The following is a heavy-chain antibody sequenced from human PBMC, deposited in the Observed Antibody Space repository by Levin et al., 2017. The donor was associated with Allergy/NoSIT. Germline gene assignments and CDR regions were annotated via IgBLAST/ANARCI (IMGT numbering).Heavy chain of an antibody. CDR3: ARDGPPQSPTDAFDI. V-gene: IGHV4-59*01. J-gene: IGHJ3*02. CDR1: GGSISSYY. CDR2: IYYSGST. Sequence: SETLSLTCTVSGGSISSYYWRWIRQPPGKGLEWIGYIYYSGSTNYNPSLKSRVTISVDTSKNQFSLKLSSVTAADTAVYYCARDGPPQSPTDAFDIWGQGTMVTVSS.